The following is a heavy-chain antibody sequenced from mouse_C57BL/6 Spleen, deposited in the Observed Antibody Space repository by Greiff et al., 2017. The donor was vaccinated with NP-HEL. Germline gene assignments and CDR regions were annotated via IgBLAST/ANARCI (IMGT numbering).Heavy chain of an antibody. V-gene: IGHV1-20*01. Sequence: VQLQQSGPELVKPGDSVKISCKASGYSFTGYFMNWVMQSHGKSLEWIGRINPYNGDTFYNQKFKGKATLTVDKSSSTAHMELRSLTSEDSAVYYCARSSSDGYYAMDYWGQGTSVTVSS. D-gene: IGHD1-1*01. CDR3: ARSSSDGYYAMDY. CDR1: GYSFTGYF. J-gene: IGHJ4*01. CDR2: INPYNGDT.